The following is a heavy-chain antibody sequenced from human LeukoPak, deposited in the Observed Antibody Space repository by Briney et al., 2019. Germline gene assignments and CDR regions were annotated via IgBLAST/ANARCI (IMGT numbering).Heavy chain of an antibody. CDR3: ARGPYYYDSSGYYGFDY. CDR1: GFTVSSNY. V-gene: IGHV3-66*01. Sequence: PGGSLRLSCAASGFTVSSNYMSWVRQAPGKGLEWVSVIYSGGSTYYADSVKGRFTISRDNSKNTLYLQMNSLRAEDTAVYYCARGPYYYDSSGYYGFDYWGQGTLVTVSS. D-gene: IGHD3-22*01. CDR2: IYSGGST. J-gene: IGHJ4*02.